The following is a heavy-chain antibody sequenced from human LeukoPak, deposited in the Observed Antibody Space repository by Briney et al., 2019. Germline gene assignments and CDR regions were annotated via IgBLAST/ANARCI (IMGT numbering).Heavy chain of an antibody. Sequence: PSGTLSLTCAVSGGSISSSNWWSWVRQPPGKGLEWIGEIYHSGSTNYNPSLKSRVTISVDTSKKQFSLKLSSVTAADTAVYYCARHGLVAARHAFDIWGQGTMVTVSS. V-gene: IGHV4-4*02. CDR1: GGSISSSNW. D-gene: IGHD6-6*01. CDR2: IYHSGST. CDR3: ARHGLVAARHAFDI. J-gene: IGHJ3*02.